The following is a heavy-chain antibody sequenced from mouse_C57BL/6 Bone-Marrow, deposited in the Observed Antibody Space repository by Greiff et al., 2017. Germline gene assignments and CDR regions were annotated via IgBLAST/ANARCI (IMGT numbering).Heavy chain of an antibody. D-gene: IGHD2-1*01. CDR3: TTDYGNYVGGWFAY. Sequence: VQLQQSGAELVRPGASVKLSCTASGFNIKDYYMHWVKQRPEQGLEWIGRIDPEDGDTEYAPKFQGKATMTADTSSNTAYLQLSSLTSEDTAVYYCTTDYGNYVGGWFAYWGQGTLVTVSA. CDR2: IDPEDGDT. J-gene: IGHJ3*01. CDR1: GFNIKDYY. V-gene: IGHV14-1*01.